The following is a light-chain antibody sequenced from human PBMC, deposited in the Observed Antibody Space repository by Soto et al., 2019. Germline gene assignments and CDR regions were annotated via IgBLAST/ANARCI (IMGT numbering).Light chain of an antibody. CDR2: DAS. Sequence: EIVLTQSPATLSLSPGERATLSCRASQSVSTYLAWYQQKPGQAPRLLIYDASNRATGIPARFSGSGSGTDFTLTISSLEPEDFAVYYCQQRNNWPRYTFGQGTKLEIK. V-gene: IGKV3-11*01. CDR3: QQRNNWPRYT. J-gene: IGKJ2*01. CDR1: QSVSTY.